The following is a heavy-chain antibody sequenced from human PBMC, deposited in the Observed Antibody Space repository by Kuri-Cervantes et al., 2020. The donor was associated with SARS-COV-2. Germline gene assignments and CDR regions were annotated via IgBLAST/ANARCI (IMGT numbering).Heavy chain of an antibody. CDR1: GLTFSNYA. D-gene: IGHD1-26*01. Sequence: LSLTCAASGLTFSNYAMHWVRQAPGKGLEWVALIWYDGINKYYADSVKGRFTISRDNSKNTLYLQMNSLRAEDTAVYYCARDVRYSGSYQCTSWGQGTVVTVSS. J-gene: IGHJ5*02. V-gene: IGHV3-33*08. CDR3: ARDVRYSGSYQCTS. CDR2: IWYDGINK.